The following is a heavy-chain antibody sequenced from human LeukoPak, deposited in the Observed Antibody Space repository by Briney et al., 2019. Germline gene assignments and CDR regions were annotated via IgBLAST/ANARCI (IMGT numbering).Heavy chain of an antibody. J-gene: IGHJ4*02. V-gene: IGHV3-23*01. CDR3: AKVNPPRGGRSGWYETNDY. Sequence: QPGGSLRLSCVASGFTFSSYVMTWVRQAPGKGLEWVSSIRTSVGSTFYADSVKGRFTISRDNSKNTLYLQLSSLRAEDTAVYYCAKVNPPRGGRSGWYETNDYWGQGTLVTVSS. CDR1: GFTFSSYV. D-gene: IGHD6-19*01. CDR2: IRTSVGST.